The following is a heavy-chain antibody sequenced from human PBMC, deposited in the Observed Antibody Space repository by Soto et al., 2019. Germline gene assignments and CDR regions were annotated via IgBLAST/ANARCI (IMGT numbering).Heavy chain of an antibody. CDR3: VQTTGWPGFDF. J-gene: IGHJ4*02. D-gene: IGHD6-19*01. CDR1: GFAVSSKY. V-gene: IGHV3-53*01. CDR2: IYGGGTT. Sequence: EVQLVESGGGLIQPGGSLRLSCAASGFAVSSKYMTWVRQAPGKGLEWVSVIYGGGTTYYADSVKGRFTISIDTSKNTLYLQMTSLSAEDTAVYYCVQTTGWPGFDFWGQGTLVTVSS.